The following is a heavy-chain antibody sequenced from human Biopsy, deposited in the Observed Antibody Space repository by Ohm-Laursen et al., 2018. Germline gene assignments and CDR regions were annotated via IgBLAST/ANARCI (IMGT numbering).Heavy chain of an antibody. CDR1: GDSINNYY. Sequence: PSDTLSLTCSASGDSINNYYWSWIRQPAGKGLEWIGRIYTSGSPNYNLSLESRVTMSVDTSKNQFSLNLRSVTAADTAVYYCARGTGRYYVYGAFDIWGQGTVVTVSS. V-gene: IGHV4-4*07. CDR2: IYTSGSP. D-gene: IGHD1-26*01. J-gene: IGHJ3*02. CDR3: ARGTGRYYVYGAFDI.